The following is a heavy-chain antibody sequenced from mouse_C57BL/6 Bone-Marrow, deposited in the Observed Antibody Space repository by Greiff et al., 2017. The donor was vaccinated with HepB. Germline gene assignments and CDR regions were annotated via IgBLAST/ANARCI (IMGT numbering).Heavy chain of an antibody. CDR1: GYAFSSSW. CDR2: IYPGDGDT. Sequence: QVHLKQSGPELVKPGASVKISCKASGYAFSSSWMNWVKQRPGKGLEWIGRIYPGDGDTNYNGKFKGKATLTADKSSSTAYMQLSSLTSEDSAVYFCAREGAMDYWGQGTSVTVSS. CDR3: AREGAMDY. V-gene: IGHV1-82*01. J-gene: IGHJ4*01.